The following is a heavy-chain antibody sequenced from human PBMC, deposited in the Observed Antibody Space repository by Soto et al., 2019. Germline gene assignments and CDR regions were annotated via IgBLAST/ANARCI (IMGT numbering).Heavy chain of an antibody. V-gene: IGHV1-3*01. CDR1: GYTFTSYA. J-gene: IGHJ6*02. CDR2: INAGNGNT. Sequence: QVQLVQSGAEVKKPGASVKVSCKASGYTFTSYAMHWVRQAPGQRLEWMGWINAGNGNTKYSQKFQGRVTITRDTSASTAYMELSSLRSEDTAVYYCARDRDYSNYYYYDGMDVWGQGTTVTVSS. D-gene: IGHD4-4*01. CDR3: ARDRDYSNYYYYDGMDV.